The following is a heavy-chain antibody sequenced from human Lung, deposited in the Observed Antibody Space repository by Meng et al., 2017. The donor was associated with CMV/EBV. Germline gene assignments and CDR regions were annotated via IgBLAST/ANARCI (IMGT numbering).Heavy chain of an antibody. CDR1: GYTFIDYH. CDR2: ISPYNGDT. CDR3: ARAIVKNGKRQFDY. V-gene: IGHV1-2*04. Sequence: QVQLAQSGAEVKEPGASVKLSCKTSGYTFIDYHIHWVRQAPGQGLEWMGWISPYNGDTIYARDFQGWVTITRDTSNRTLYMEVSRLRFDDTAVYYCARAIVKNGKRQFDYWGQGTLVTVSS. D-gene: IGHD1-1*01. J-gene: IGHJ4*02.